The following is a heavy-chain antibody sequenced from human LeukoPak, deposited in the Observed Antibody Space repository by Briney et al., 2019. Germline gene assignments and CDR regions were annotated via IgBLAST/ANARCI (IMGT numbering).Heavy chain of an antibody. V-gene: IGHV1-46*01. D-gene: IGHD6-19*01. J-gene: IGHJ3*02. Sequence: ASVKVSCKASGYTFTSYYMHWVRQAPGQGLEWMGIINPSGGSTSYAQKFQGRVTMTRDMSTSTVYMELSSLRSEDTAVYYCAREWLVLDAFDIWGQGTMVTVSS. CDR2: INPSGGST. CDR1: GYTFTSYY. CDR3: AREWLVLDAFDI.